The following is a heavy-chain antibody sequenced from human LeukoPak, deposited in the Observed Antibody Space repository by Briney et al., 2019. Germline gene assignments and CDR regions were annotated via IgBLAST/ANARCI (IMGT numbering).Heavy chain of an antibody. CDR1: GGSFSGYY. CDR2: INHSGST. J-gene: IGHJ2*01. Sequence: PSETLSLTCAVYGGSFSGYYWSWIRQPPGKGLEWIGEINHSGSTNYNPSLKSRVTISVDTSKNQFSLKLSSVTAADTAVYYCARGPGITMVRGALDWYSDLWGRGTLVTVSS. V-gene: IGHV4-34*01. D-gene: IGHD3-10*01. CDR3: ARGPGITMVRGALDWYSDL.